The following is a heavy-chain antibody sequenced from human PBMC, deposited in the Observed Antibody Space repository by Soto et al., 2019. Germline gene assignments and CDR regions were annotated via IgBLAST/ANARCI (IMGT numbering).Heavy chain of an antibody. Sequence: PGESLKISCXTSGYSFITYWIGWVRQMPGRGLEWMGVIYPGDSGTRYSPSFQGQVTISADKSITTAYLQWNSLKASDTATYYCARRSTMVRGVTSYYFDYWGQGTLVTVSS. D-gene: IGHD3-10*01. CDR2: IYPGDSGT. CDR1: GYSFITYW. V-gene: IGHV5-51*01. CDR3: ARRSTMVRGVTSYYFDY. J-gene: IGHJ4*02.